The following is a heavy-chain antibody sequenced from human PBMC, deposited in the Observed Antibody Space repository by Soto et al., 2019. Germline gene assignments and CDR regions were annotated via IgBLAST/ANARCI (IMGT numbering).Heavy chain of an antibody. CDR1: GYTFTSYG. CDR2: ISAYNGNT. J-gene: IGHJ6*02. CDR3: ARAALYYYGSGSYYYYGMDV. V-gene: IGHV1-18*01. Sequence: QVQLVQSGAEVKKPGASVKVSCKASGYTFTSYGISWVRQAPGQGLEWMGWISAYNGNTNYAQKLQGRVTMTTDTSTSTAYMELRSLRSDDTAVYYCARAALYYYGSGSYYYYGMDVWGQGTTVTVSS. D-gene: IGHD3-10*01.